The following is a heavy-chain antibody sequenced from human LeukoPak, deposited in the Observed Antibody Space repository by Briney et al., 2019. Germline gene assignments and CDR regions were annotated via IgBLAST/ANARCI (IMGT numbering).Heavy chain of an antibody. Sequence: GGSLRLSCAASGFTFDDYAMHWVRQAPGKGLERVSLISWDGGSTYYADSVKGRFTISRDNSKNSLYLQMNSLRAEDTALYYCAKDGAVTTEYYFDYWGQGTLVTVSS. CDR3: AKDGAVTTEYYFDY. CDR1: GFTFDDYA. D-gene: IGHD4-17*01. J-gene: IGHJ4*02. V-gene: IGHV3-43D*04. CDR2: ISWDGGST.